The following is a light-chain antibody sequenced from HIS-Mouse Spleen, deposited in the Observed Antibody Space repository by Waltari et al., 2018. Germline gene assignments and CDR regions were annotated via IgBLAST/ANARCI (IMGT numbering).Light chain of an antibody. J-gene: IGKJ5*01. CDR2: DAS. CDR1: KDISNY. V-gene: IGKV1-33*01. CDR3: LQYDNLPPVIT. Sequence: DIQMTQSPSSLSASVGDRFTITCQASKDISNYLHWYQQKPGKTPKLLIYDASNLETGFRSRFSGSGSGTDFTFTITRQQPEDIATYYCLQYDNLPPVITFGQGTRLEIK.